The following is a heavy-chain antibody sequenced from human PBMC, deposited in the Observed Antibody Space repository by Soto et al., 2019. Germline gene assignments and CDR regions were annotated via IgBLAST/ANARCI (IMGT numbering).Heavy chain of an antibody. D-gene: IGHD2-2*01. V-gene: IGHV4-31*03. J-gene: IGHJ5*02. Sequence: QVQLQESGPGLVKPSQTLSLTCTVSGGSISSGGYYWSWIRQHPGKGLEWIGYIYYSGSTYYNPSPKSRVTISVDTSKNQFSLKLCSVTAADTAVYYCARGRPVYCSSTSCPGNWFDPWGQGTLVTVSS. CDR2: IYYSGST. CDR3: ARGRPVYCSSTSCPGNWFDP. CDR1: GGSISSGGYY.